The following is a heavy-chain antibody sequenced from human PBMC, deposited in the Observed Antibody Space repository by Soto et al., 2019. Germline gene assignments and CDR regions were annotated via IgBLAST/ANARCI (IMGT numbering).Heavy chain of an antibody. J-gene: IGHJ4*02. CDR1: GFTFTNYW. V-gene: IGHV3-7*01. CDR3: ARDKAGKPRRVLDY. CDR2: IKPAGSEK. Sequence: GGSLRLSCAASGFTFTNYWMSWVRQAPGKGLEWVASIKPAGSEKNYVDSVKGRFTISRDNAKNSLFLQMNSLGAEDTAVYYCARDKAGKPRRVLDYWGQGTLVTVSS.